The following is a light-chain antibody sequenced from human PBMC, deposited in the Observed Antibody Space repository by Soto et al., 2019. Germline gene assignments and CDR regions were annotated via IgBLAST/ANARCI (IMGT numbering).Light chain of an antibody. CDR3: QSYDSSLGVVV. Sequence: QSVLTQPPSVSGAPGQRVTISCTGSNSNIGANHDVYWYQQLPGTAPKLLISDNSDRPSEVPDRFSGSKSGTSASLAITGLQAEDEADYYCQSYDSSLGVVVFGGGTKLTVL. J-gene: IGLJ2*01. CDR2: DNS. CDR1: NSNIGANHD. V-gene: IGLV1-40*01.